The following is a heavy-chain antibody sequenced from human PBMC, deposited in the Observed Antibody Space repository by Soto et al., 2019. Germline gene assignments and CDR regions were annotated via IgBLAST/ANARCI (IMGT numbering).Heavy chain of an antibody. CDR2: IHHSGST. Sequence: QVQLQESGPGLVKASQTLSLTCNVSGGSISSGGYYWTWIRQHPGKGLEWIGNIHHSGSTFYNPSIQSRVSISVDTSKNHFSLKLSSVTAAETAVYFCVRGVLSWGQGTLVTVSS. CDR1: GGSISSGGYY. V-gene: IGHV4-31*03. J-gene: IGHJ1*01. CDR3: VRGVLS. D-gene: IGHD3-10*01.